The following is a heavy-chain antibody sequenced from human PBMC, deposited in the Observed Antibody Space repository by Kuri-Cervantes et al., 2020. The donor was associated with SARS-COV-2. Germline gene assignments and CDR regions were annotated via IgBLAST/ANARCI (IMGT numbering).Heavy chain of an antibody. CDR3: ARGPGCSSTNCPNFDY. Sequence: ETLSLTCAASGFTFSGHWIHWVRQAPGKGLVWVSRINPDGSYTNNPDSVKGRFTLSRDNAKNMLFLQMNSLRAEDTAVYYFARGPGCSSTNCPNFDYLGQGTLVTVSS. D-gene: IGHD2-2*01. J-gene: IGHJ4*02. CDR2: INPDGSYT. V-gene: IGHV3-74*01. CDR1: GFTFSGHW.